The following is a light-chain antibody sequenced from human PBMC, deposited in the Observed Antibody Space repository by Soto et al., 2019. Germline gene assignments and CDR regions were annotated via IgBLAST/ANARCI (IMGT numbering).Light chain of an antibody. V-gene: IGKV3-11*01. J-gene: IGKJ5*01. CDR3: QQRGNWIT. CDR1: QSVSSY. CDR2: DAS. Sequence: EIVLKQSPATLSLSPGERATLSCRASQSVSSYLAWYQQKPGQAPRLLIYDASNRATGIPARFSASGSGTDFTLTISSLEPEDSAVYYCQQRGNWITFGPGTRLEIK.